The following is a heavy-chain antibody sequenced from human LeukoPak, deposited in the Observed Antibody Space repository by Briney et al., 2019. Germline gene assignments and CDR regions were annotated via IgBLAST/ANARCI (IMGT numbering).Heavy chain of an antibody. Sequence: PSETLSLTCTVSGGXINSYYCSWIRQPPGKGLEWIGYIYYSGSTEYNPSLKSRVTISVDTSKNQFSLKMSSVTAADTAVYYCARARDGHINNWFDPWGQGTLVTVSS. CDR2: IYYSGST. D-gene: IGHD5-24*01. CDR3: ARARDGHINNWFDP. CDR1: GGXINSYY. J-gene: IGHJ5*02. V-gene: IGHV4-59*01.